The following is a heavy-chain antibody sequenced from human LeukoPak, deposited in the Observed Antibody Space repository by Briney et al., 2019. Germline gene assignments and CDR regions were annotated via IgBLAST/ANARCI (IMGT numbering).Heavy chain of an antibody. Sequence: GGSLRLSCAASGFTFSSYAMSWVRQAPGKGLEWVSAISGSGGSTYYADSVKGRFTISRDNSKNTLYLQMNSLRAEDTAVYYCAKEVVFGGVIRYYFDYWGQGTLVTVSS. D-gene: IGHD3-16*02. V-gene: IGHV3-23*01. CDR3: AKEVVFGGVIRYYFDY. CDR1: GFTFSSYA. CDR2: ISGSGGST. J-gene: IGHJ4*02.